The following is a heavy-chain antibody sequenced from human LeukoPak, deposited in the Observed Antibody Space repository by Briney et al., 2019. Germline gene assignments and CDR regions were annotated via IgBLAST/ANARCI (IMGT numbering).Heavy chain of an antibody. CDR3: ARHPYDSSGYYDY. Sequence: SETLSLTCTVSGGSISSSSYYWGWIRQPPGKGLEWIGSIYYSGSTYYNPSLKSRVTISVDTSKNQFSLKLSSVTAADTAVYYCARHPYDSSGYYDYWGQGTLVTVSS. D-gene: IGHD3-22*01. CDR2: IYYSGST. V-gene: IGHV4-39*01. J-gene: IGHJ4*02. CDR1: GGSISSSSYY.